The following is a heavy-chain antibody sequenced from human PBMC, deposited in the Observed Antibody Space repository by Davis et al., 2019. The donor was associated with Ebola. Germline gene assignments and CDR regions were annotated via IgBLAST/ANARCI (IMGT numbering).Heavy chain of an antibody. CDR3: AREMTTYSSGWYLDAYYFDY. J-gene: IGHJ4*02. Sequence: GESLKISCAASGFTFSSYGMHWVRQAPGKGLEWVAVIWYDGSNKYYADSVKGRFTISRDNAKNSLYLQMNSLRAEDTAVYYCAREMTTYSSGWYLDAYYFDYWGQGTLVTVSS. CDR2: IWYDGSNK. D-gene: IGHD6-19*01. CDR1: GFTFSSYG. V-gene: IGHV3-33*01.